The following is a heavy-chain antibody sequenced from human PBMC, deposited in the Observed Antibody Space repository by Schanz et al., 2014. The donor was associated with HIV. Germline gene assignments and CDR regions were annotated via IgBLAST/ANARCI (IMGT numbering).Heavy chain of an antibody. Sequence: QVHLVESGGGSVKPGGSLRLSCAASGFSLGDYYMSWIRQAPGKGLEWISYITNSGNRMNYADSVKGRFTTSRDNAKNSLYVQMNTLRADDTAVYYCARDKSNLGMDSWGQGTLVTVSS. CDR2: ITNSGNRM. CDR1: GFSLGDYY. CDR3: ARDKSNLGMDS. V-gene: IGHV3-11*01. J-gene: IGHJ5*01.